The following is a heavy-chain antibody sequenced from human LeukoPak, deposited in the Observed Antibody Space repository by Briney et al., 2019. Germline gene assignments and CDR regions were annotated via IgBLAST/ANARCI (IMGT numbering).Heavy chain of an antibody. CDR3: ARERNYYDSCDYYY. V-gene: IGHV3-48*03. J-gene: IGHJ4*02. D-gene: IGHD3-22*01. Sequence: GGSLRLSCAASGFTFSRYEMNWVRQAPGKGLEWVSYISSSGSTIYYADSVKGRFTISRDNAKNSLYLQMNSLRAEDTAVYYCARERNYYDSCDYYYWGQGTLVTVSS. CDR1: GFTFSRYE. CDR2: ISSSGSTI.